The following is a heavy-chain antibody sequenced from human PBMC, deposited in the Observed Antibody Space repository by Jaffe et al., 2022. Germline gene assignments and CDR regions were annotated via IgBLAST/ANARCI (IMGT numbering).Heavy chain of an antibody. CDR3: AKDKAAVATKGLQPFDY. D-gene: IGHD6-19*01. Sequence: QVQLVESGGGVVQPGGSLRLSCAASGFTFSSYGMHWVRQAPGKGLEWVAFIRYDGSNKYYADSVKGRFTISRDNSKNTLYLQMNSLRAEDTAVYYCAKDKAAVATKGLQPFDYWGQGTLVTVSS. CDR2: IRYDGSNK. J-gene: IGHJ4*02. V-gene: IGHV3-30*02. CDR1: GFTFSSYG.